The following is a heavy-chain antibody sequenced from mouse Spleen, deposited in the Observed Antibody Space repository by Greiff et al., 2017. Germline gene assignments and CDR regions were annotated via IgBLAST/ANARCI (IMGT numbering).Heavy chain of an antibody. V-gene: IGHV5-4*01. CDR2: ISDGGSYT. Sequence: EVQGVESGGGLVKPGGSLKLSCAASGFTFSSYAMSWVRQTPEKRLEWVATISDGGSYTYYPDNVKGRFTISRDNAKNNLYLQMSHLKSEDTAMYYCARGSVFAYWGQGTLVTVSA. CDR1: GFTFSSYA. J-gene: IGHJ3*01. CDR3: ARGSVFAY.